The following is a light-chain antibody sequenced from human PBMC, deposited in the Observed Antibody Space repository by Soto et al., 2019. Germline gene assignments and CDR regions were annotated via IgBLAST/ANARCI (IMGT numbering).Light chain of an antibody. CDR1: SSDVGDYNY. J-gene: IGLJ2*01. Sequence: QAVVTQPASVSGSPGQSITISCTGTSSDVGDYNYVSWYQQHPGKAPKLMIYEVSNRPAGVSNRFSGSKSGNTASLTISGLQAEDEAYYYCSSYTSSSTGVFGGGTKLTVL. V-gene: IGLV2-14*01. CDR2: EVS. CDR3: SSYTSSSTGV.